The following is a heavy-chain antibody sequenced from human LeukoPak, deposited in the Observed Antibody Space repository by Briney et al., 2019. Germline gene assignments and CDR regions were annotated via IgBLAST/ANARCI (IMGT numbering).Heavy chain of an antibody. CDR3: AREAGTTPEEAYYYYYMDV. J-gene: IGHJ6*03. V-gene: IGHV1-69*06. Sequence: ASVKVSCKASGGTFSSYAISWVRQAPGQGLEWMGGIIPIFGTANYAQKFQGRVTITADKSTSTAYMELSSLRSEDTAVYYCAREAGTTPEEAYYYYYMDVWGKGTTVTVSS. CDR2: IIPIFGTA. D-gene: IGHD1-1*01. CDR1: GGTFSSYA.